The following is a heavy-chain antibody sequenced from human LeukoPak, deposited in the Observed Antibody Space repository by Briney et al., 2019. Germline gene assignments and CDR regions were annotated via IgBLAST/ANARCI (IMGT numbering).Heavy chain of an antibody. CDR1: GGSISSYY. CDR3: ARHGYDILTGLI. J-gene: IGHJ3*02. D-gene: IGHD3-9*01. V-gene: IGHV4-59*08. CDR2: IYYSGST. Sequence: SETLSLTCAAPGGSISSYYWSWIRQPPGKGLEWIGYIYYSGSTNYNPSLKSRVAISVDTSKNQFSLKLSSVTAADTAVYYCARHGYDILTGLIWGQGTMVTVSS.